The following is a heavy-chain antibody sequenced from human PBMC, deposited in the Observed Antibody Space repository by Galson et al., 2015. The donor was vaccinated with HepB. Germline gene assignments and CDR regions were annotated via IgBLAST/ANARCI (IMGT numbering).Heavy chain of an antibody. CDR1: GFTFSSYS. CDR3: ARSSGEFLYYFDY. D-gene: IGHD3-10*01. J-gene: IGHJ4*02. CDR2: ISSSSSYI. Sequence: SLRLSCAASGFTFSSYSMNWVRQAPGKGLEWVSSISSSSSYIYYADSVKGRFTISRDNAKNSLYLQTNSLRAEDTAVYYCARSSGEFLYYFDYWGQGTLVTVSS. V-gene: IGHV3-21*01.